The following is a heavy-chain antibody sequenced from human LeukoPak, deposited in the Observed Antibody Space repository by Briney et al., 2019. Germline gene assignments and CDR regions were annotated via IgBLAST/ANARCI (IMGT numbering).Heavy chain of an antibody. J-gene: IGHJ3*02. Sequence: ASVKVSCKASGGTFKNYAISWVRQAPGQGLEWMGWINPNSGGTNYAQKFQGRVTMTRDTSINTAYMELSRLRSDDTAVYYCARPSYGDYDLGAFDIWGQGTVVTVSS. CDR2: INPNSGGT. D-gene: IGHD4-17*01. CDR3: ARPSYGDYDLGAFDI. V-gene: IGHV1-2*02. CDR1: GGTFKNYA.